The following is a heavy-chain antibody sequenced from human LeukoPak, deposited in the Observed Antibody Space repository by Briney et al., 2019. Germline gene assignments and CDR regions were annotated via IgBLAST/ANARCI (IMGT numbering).Heavy chain of an antibody. J-gene: IGHJ4*02. Sequence: SETLSLTCAVYGGSFSGYYWSWIRQPPGKGLEWIGEINHSGSTNYNPSLKSRVTISIDTSKNQFSLKLSSVTAADTAVYYCSRAQSNQMATKIWGQGTLVTVSS. CDR1: GGSFSGYY. V-gene: IGHV4-34*01. CDR2: INHSGST. CDR3: SRAQSNQMATKI. D-gene: IGHD5-24*01.